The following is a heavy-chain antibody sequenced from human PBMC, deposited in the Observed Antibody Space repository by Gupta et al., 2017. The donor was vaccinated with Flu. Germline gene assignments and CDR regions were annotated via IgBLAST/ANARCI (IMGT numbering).Heavy chain of an antibody. Sequence: HVQPEASGPGLLSPSQTLSLTCTVSGSSIGPKIYSWIWPCQPPVKGLEWSGYIYYSGSTYYSPSLSSRSTLSGDTSRNQFSLSQTSVTAADTAVDYCARYLAVADPGLIFYFDFWDQGTPVTVSS. CDR2: IYYSGST. J-gene: IGHJ4*02. V-gene: IGHV4-31*03. D-gene: IGHD6-19*01. CDR1: GSSIGPKIYS. CDR3: ARYLAVADPGLIFYFDF.